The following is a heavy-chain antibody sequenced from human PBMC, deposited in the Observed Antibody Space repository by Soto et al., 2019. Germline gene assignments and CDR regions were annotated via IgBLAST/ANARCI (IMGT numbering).Heavy chain of an antibody. D-gene: IGHD2-21*01. CDR1: GFTFSSYS. J-gene: IGHJ3*02. CDR2: ISSSSSYI. CDR3: ARDLFDAFDI. Sequence: PGGSLRLSCAASGFTFSSYSMNWVRRAPGKGLEWVSFISSSSSYIYYADSVKGRFTISRDNAKNSLYLQMNSLRAEDTAVYYCARDLFDAFDIWGQGTMVTVSS. V-gene: IGHV3-21*01.